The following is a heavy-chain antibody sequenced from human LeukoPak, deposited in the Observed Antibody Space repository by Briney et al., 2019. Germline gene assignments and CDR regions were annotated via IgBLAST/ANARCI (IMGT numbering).Heavy chain of an antibody. V-gene: IGHV4-34*01. CDR2: INHSGST. J-gene: IGHJ4*02. CDR1: GGSFSGYY. CDR3: ARVSPYYFDY. Sequence: SETLSLTCAVYGGSFSGYYWSWIRQPPGKGLEWIGEINHSGSTNYNPSLKSRVTISVDTSKNQFSLKLSSVTAADTAVYYCARVSPYYFDYWGQGTLVTVSP.